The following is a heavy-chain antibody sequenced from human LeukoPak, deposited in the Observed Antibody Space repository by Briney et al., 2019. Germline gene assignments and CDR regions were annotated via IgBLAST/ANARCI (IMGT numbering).Heavy chain of an antibody. V-gene: IGHV3-66*01. CDR1: GFTVSSNY. J-gene: IGHJ4*02. CDR3: ARSHSSSWFNAAFDY. Sequence: GGSLRLSCAASGFTVSSNYMSWVRQAPGKGLEWVSVIYSGGSTYYADSVKGRFTISRDNSKNTLYLQMNSLRAEDTAVYYCARSHSSSWFNAAFDYWSQGTLVTVSS. CDR2: IYSGGST. D-gene: IGHD6-13*01.